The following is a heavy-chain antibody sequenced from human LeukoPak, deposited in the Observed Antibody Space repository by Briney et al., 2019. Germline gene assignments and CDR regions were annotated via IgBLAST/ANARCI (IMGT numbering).Heavy chain of an antibody. Sequence: GGSLRLSCAASGFTFSSYTMHWVRQAPGKGLEWVAFIWYDGYCADSVKGRFTISRDNSKNILYLQMNSLRAEDTAVYYCAKEANAFDIWGQGTMVTVSS. CDR2: IWYDG. CDR1: GFTFSSYT. J-gene: IGHJ3*02. CDR3: AKEANAFDI. V-gene: IGHV3-30*02.